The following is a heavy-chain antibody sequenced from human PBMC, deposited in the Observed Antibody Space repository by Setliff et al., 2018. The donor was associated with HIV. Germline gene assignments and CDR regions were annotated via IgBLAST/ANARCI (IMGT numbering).Heavy chain of an antibody. D-gene: IGHD3-10*01. CDR2: INHSKHT. J-gene: IGHJ6*03. CDR1: GGSFSDCN. V-gene: IGHV4-34*01. CDR3: ARGVLWLGEFAYYYYYIDV. Sequence: SETLSLTCAVYGGSFSDCNWSWIRQPPGKGLEWIAEINHSKHTIYNPSLKSRVTISVDTSKNQVSLKLKSVTAADTAVYYCARGVLWLGEFAYYYYYIDVWGKGTPVTVSS.